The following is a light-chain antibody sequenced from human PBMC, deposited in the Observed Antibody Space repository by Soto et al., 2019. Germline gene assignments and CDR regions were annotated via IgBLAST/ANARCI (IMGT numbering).Light chain of an antibody. CDR3: MQGTHWPIT. J-gene: IGKJ5*01. Sequence: DIVMTQSSLSLPVTPGEPASISCRSSQSLLHSNGYNYLDWYLQKPGQSPQLXXYLGSNRASGVPDRFSVNGSGTDFTLKISRVEPEDVGVYDGMQGTHWPITFGQGTRLEIK. CDR2: LGS. CDR1: QSLLHSNGYNY. V-gene: IGKV2-28*01.